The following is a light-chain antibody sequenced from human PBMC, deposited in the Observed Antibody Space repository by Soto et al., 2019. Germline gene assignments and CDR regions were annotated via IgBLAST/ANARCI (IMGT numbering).Light chain of an antibody. V-gene: IGKV1D-13*01. J-gene: IGKJ4*01. CDR2: DAS. Sequence: AIQLTQSPSSLSASVGDRVTITCRASQGISSALAWYQLKPGKAPKLLIYDASRLESGVPSRFSGSGSGTDFTLTSSSLQPEDVATYYCQQFNNPLTFGGGTKVEIK. CDR3: QQFNNPLT. CDR1: QGISSA.